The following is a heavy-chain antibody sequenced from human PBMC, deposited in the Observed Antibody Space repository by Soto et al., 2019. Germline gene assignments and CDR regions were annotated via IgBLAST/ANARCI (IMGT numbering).Heavy chain of an antibody. CDR2: ISSNGGST. J-gene: IGHJ6*02. CDR3: VKGYNSSSWYLYYYYYYGMDV. Sequence: GGSLRLSCSASGFTFSSYAMHWVRQAPGKGLEYVSAISSNGGSTYYADSVKGRFTISRDNSKNTLYLQMSSLRAEDTAVYYCVKGYNSSSWYLYYYYYYGMDVWGQGTTVTVSS. CDR1: GFTFSSYA. V-gene: IGHV3-64D*08. D-gene: IGHD6-13*01.